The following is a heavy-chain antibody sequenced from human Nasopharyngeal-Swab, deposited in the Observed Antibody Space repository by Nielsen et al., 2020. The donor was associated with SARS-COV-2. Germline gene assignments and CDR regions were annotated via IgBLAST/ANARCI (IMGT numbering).Heavy chain of an antibody. Sequence: WVRQAPGQGLEWMGRINPNSGGTNYAQKFQGRVTMTRDTSISTAYMELSSLRSEDTAVYYCARLGYSGYGARGFDYWGQGTLVTVSS. V-gene: IGHV1-2*06. D-gene: IGHD5-12*01. J-gene: IGHJ4*02. CDR3: ARLGYSGYGARGFDY. CDR2: INPNSGGT.